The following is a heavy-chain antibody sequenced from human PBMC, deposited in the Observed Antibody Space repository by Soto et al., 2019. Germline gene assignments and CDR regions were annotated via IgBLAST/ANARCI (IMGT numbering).Heavy chain of an antibody. J-gene: IGHJ6*01. Sequence: SRRLSCAVSRXNNWSNYNNCVRQDPGKGLEWVSYIISSGSTIYYADSVKGRFTLSRDNAKNSLYLQMNSLRSEDTAVYYRARDSYFTAGALWDSYGTDVWGPGT. CDR1: RXNNWSNY. CDR3: ARDSYFTAGALWDSYGTDV. CDR2: IISSGSTI. D-gene: IGHD1-26*01. V-gene: IGHV3-48*03.